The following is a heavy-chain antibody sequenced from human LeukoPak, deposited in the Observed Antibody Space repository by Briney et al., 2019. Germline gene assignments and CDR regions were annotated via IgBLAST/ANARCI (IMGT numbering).Heavy chain of an antibody. V-gene: IGHV4-61*02. CDR2: IYTSGST. CDR3: ARVDAGIVAGLAFDY. Sequence: TSETLSLTCTVSGGSISSGSYYWSWIRQPAGKGLEWIGRIYTSGSTNYNPSLKSRVTISVDTSKNQFSLKLSSVTAADTAVYYCARVDAGIVAGLAFDYWGQGTLVTVSS. J-gene: IGHJ4*02. D-gene: IGHD2-15*01. CDR1: GGSISSGSYY.